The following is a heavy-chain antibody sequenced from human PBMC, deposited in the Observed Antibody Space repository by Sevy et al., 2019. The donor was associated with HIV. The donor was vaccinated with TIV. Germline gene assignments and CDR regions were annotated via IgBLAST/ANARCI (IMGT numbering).Heavy chain of an antibody. J-gene: IGHJ6*02. D-gene: IGHD5-12*01. Sequence: GGSLRLSCAASGFTFSRFWMSWVRQAPGKGLEWVANIKQDGSEKYYVDSVKGRFTISRGNAKKSLYLQMNSLRAEDTAVYYCARNRDDSSGFHMDVWGQGTTVTVSS. V-gene: IGHV3-7*01. CDR3: ARNRDDSSGFHMDV. CDR1: GFTFSRFW. CDR2: IKQDGSEK.